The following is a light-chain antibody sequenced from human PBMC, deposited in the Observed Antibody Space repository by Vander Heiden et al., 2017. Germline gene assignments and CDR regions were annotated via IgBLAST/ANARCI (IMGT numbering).Light chain of an antibody. J-gene: IGLJ3*02. CDR3: NSYTASKSWV. V-gene: IGLV2-14*01. CDR2: EVG. Sequence: APSPPASASGSPGPSITISCTGTSSDVGAFNHVSGYQQHPGTAPKLIIYEVGVRPSGVSNRFSGSKSGNTASLTSSGLQAEDEADYYCNSYTASKSWVFGGGTKLTVL. CDR1: SSDVGAFNH.